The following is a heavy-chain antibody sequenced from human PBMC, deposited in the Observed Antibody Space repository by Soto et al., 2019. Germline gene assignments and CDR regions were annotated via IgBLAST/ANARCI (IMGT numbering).Heavy chain of an antibody. J-gene: IGHJ4*02. CDR3: AREDETTVTRTFDY. V-gene: IGHV4-31*03. CDR2: IYYSGST. D-gene: IGHD4-17*01. Sequence: QVQLQESGPGLVKPSQTLSLTCTVSGGSISSGGYYWSWIRQHPGKGLGWIGYIYYSGSTYYNPSLKSRVTIAVDTSKNQFSLKLSSVTAADTAVYYCAREDETTVTRTFDYWGQGTLVTVSS. CDR1: GGSISSGGYY.